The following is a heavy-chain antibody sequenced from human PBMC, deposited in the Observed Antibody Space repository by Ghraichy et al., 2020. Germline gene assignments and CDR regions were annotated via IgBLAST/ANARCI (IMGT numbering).Heavy chain of an antibody. V-gene: IGHV3-7*01. CDR1: GFTFSSYW. Sequence: GGSLRLSCAASGFTFSSYWMSWVRQAPGKGLEWVANIKQDGSEKYYVDSVKGRFTISRDNAKNSLYLQMNSLRAEDTAVYYCARDLPSYYYDSSGNSNNWFDPWGQGTLVTVSS. D-gene: IGHD3-22*01. CDR2: IKQDGSEK. J-gene: IGHJ5*02. CDR3: ARDLPSYYYDSSGNSNNWFDP.